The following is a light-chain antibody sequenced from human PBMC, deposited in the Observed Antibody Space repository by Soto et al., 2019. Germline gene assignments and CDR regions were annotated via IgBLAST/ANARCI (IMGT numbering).Light chain of an antibody. CDR2: DAS. Sequence: EIVLTQSPVTLSLSPGERATISCRASQSVSSYLAWYQQKPCLAHRLLIYDASNMATGIPARFSGSGSGTDFTLTISSLEPEDFAVYYCQQRSDWPRTFGQGTKVEIK. V-gene: IGKV3-11*01. J-gene: IGKJ1*01. CDR1: QSVSSY. CDR3: QQRSDWPRT.